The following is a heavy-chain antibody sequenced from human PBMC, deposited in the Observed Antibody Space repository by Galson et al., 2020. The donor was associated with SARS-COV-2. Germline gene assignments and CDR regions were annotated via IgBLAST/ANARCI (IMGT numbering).Heavy chain of an antibody. CDR2: IYYKGSA. J-gene: IGHJ4*02. CDR3: AIYTGSHVDF. D-gene: IGHD1-26*01. CDR1: GDSITSYY. Sequence: SETLSLTSTVSGDSITSYYWSWIRQPPGKGLEWIGYIYYKGSAQSNPTLSSRVAISEDASKNQFSLQLTSVTAADTAVYFCAIYTGSHVDFWGQGTLVTVSS. V-gene: IGHV4-59*01.